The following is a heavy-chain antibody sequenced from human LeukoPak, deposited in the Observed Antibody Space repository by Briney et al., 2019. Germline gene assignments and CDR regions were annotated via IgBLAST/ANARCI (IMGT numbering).Heavy chain of an antibody. Sequence: GGSLRLSCAASGFTFSSYAMSWVRQAPGKGLEWVSAISGSGGSTYYADSVKGRFTISRDNSKNTLYLQMNSLRAEDTAVYYCAKEERPYGDYEGRLVYWGQGTPGHRLL. CDR3: AKEERPYGDYEGRLVY. V-gene: IGHV3-23*01. CDR1: GFTFSSYA. CDR2: ISGSGGST. J-gene: IGHJ4*02. D-gene: IGHD4-17*01.